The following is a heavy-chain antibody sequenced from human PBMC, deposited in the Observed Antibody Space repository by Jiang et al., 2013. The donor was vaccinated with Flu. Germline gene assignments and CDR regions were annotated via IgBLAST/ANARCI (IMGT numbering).Heavy chain of an antibody. J-gene: IGHJ4*02. CDR3: VRDGVGATTFMGFFDY. V-gene: IGHV3-33*01. CDR2: IRYDGSNI. Sequence: QLLESGGGVVQPGTSLRLSCAASGFTISRSGMHWVRRTPGKGLEWVAIIRYDGSNIYYQDSVKGRFTISRDNSKNTVYLQMNSLRVEDTAVYYCVRDGVGATTFMGFFDYWGQGILVTVSS. D-gene: IGHD1-26*01. CDR1: GFTISRSG.